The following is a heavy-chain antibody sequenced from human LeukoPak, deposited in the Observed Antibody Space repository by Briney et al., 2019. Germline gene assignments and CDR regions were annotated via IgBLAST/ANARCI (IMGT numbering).Heavy chain of an antibody. Sequence: TSETLSLTCSVSGGSMTKSYWSWIRQPAGKGLEWIGRIYDSGITNYNPSLKSRVTISVDTSKNQFSLKLSSVTAADTAVYYCAGHHPRNTVDFWGQGTLVTVSS. V-gene: IGHV4-59*08. D-gene: IGHD2/OR15-2a*01. CDR1: GGSMTKSY. CDR2: IYDSGIT. J-gene: IGHJ4*02. CDR3: AGHHPRNTVDF.